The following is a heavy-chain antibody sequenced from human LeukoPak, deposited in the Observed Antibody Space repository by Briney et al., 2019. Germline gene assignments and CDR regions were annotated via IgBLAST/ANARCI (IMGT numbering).Heavy chain of an antibody. J-gene: IGHJ4*02. CDR3: ARDIGDSSGYDS. CDR2: ISSSGSTI. CDR1: GLTFSSYW. V-gene: IGHV3-48*04. D-gene: IGHD3-22*01. Sequence: GGPLRLSCAASGLTFSSYWMSWVRQAPGKGLEWVSYISSSGSTIYYADSVKGRFTISRDNAKNSLYLQMNSLRAEDTAVYYCARDIGDSSGYDSWGQGTLVTVSS.